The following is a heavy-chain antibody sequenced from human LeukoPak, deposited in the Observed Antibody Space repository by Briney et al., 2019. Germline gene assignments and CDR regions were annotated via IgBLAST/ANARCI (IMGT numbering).Heavy chain of an antibody. D-gene: IGHD1-26*01. Sequence: SLRLSCAASDLTVNNNYMNWVRQAPGKGLEWVAVIWYDGSNKYYADSVKGRFTISRDNSKNTLYLQMNSLRAEDTAVYYCARDLSGSYLITALDYWGQGTLVTVSS. V-gene: IGHV3-33*08. CDR1: DLTVNNNY. J-gene: IGHJ4*02. CDR3: ARDLSGSYLITALDY. CDR2: IWYDGSNK.